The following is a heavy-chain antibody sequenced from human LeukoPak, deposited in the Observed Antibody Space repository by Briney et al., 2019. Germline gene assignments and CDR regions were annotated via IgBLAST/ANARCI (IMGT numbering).Heavy chain of an antibody. CDR1: GYTFTSYG. D-gene: IGHD3-10*01. V-gene: IGHV1-18*01. J-gene: IGHJ4*02. CDR3: ARDLDGFYYFDY. Sequence: GASVKVSCKASGYTFTSYGISWVRQAPGQGLEWMGWISAYNGNTNYAQKLQGRVTMTTDTSTSTAYMELSSLRSEDTAVYYCARDLDGFYYFDYWGQGTLVTVSS. CDR2: ISAYNGNT.